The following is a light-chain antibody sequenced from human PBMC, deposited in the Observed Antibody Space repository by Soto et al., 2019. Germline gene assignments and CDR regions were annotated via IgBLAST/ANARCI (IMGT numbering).Light chain of an antibody. CDR2: DAS. V-gene: IGKV3-11*01. CDR1: QSVSSY. Sequence: EIVLTQSPATLSLSPGERATLSCRASQSVSSYLAWYQQKPGQAPRLLIYDASNRVTGIPTRFRGSGSGTDFTLTISSLEPEDFAVYYCQQRSNWPLTFGGGTKVEIK. CDR3: QQRSNWPLT. J-gene: IGKJ4*01.